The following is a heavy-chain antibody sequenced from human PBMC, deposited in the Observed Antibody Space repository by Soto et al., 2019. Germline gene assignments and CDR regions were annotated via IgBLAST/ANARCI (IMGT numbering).Heavy chain of an antibody. CDR1: GYTFTSYD. V-gene: IGHV1-8*01. D-gene: IGHD6-13*01. CDR2: MNPNSGNT. Sequence: ASVKVSCKASGYTFTSYDINWVRQATGQGLEWMGWMNPNSGNTGYAQKFQGRVTMTRNTSISTAYMELSSLRSEDTAVYYCARDRIGLPERIAAAGNHYYYYGMDVWGQGTTVTVSS. CDR3: ARDRIGLPERIAAAGNHYYYYGMDV. J-gene: IGHJ6*02.